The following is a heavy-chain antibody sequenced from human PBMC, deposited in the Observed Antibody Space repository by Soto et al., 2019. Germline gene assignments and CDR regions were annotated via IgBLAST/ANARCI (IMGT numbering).Heavy chain of an antibody. D-gene: IGHD6-19*01. V-gene: IGHV4-4*02. Sequence: PSETLSLTCAVSGGSISTSNWWSWVRQPPGKGLEWIGEINDSGSTHYNPSLKSRVTISVDTSKNQFSLKVSSLTAADTAVYYCARVDNGGWTPFDYWGQGSLVTVSS. J-gene: IGHJ4*02. CDR1: GGSISTSNW. CDR3: ARVDNGGWTPFDY. CDR2: INDSGST.